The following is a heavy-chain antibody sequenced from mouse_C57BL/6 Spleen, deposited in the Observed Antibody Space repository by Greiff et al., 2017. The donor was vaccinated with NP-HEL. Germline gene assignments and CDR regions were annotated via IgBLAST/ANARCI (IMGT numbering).Heavy chain of an antibody. Sequence: VQLQQPGAELVKPGASVKLSCKASGYTFTSYWMHWVKQRPGQGLEWIGMIHPNSGSTNYNEKFKSKATLTVDKSSSTAYMQRSSLTSEDSAVYYCARGDVGDGYDFDYWGQGTTLTVSS. V-gene: IGHV1-64*01. CDR1: GYTFTSYW. J-gene: IGHJ2*01. D-gene: IGHD2-3*01. CDR3: ARGDVGDGYDFDY. CDR2: IHPNSGST.